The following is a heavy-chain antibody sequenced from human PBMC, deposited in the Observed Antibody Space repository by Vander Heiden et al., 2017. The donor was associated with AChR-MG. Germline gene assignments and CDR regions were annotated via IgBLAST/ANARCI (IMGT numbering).Heavy chain of an antibody. V-gene: IGHV3-48*01. J-gene: IGHJ4*02. CDR1: GFTFSSHS. CDR3: ARWETGGCDY. Sequence: EVQLVESGGGLVQPGGSLRLSCAAAGFTFSSHSMTLVRQAPGKGLEWVSYITSRSNVIYYADSVKGRFTISRDNAKNSLYLKMNSLRAEDTAIYYGARWETGGCDYWGQGTLVTVSS. CDR2: ITSRSNVI. D-gene: IGHD2-8*02.